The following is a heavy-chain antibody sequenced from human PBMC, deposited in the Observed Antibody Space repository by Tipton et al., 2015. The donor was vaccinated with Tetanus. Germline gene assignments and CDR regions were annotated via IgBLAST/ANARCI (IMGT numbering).Heavy chain of an antibody. V-gene: IGHV3-30-3*01. J-gene: IGHJ4*02. Sequence: SLRLSCATSGLSFSGYGLHWLRQAPGKGLEWVALVAYDGNNKYYADSVKGRFTISRDNSKDTLYLQMNSLRPEDTAVYYCARALIEAAGDYGDYWGQGTLVTVSS. CDR1: GLSFSGYG. CDR2: VAYDGNNK. CDR3: ARALIEAAGDYGDY. D-gene: IGHD6-13*01.